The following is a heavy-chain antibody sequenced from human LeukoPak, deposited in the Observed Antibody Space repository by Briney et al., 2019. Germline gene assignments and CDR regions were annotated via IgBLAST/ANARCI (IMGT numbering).Heavy chain of an antibody. V-gene: IGHV1-46*01. J-gene: IGHJ4*02. CDR2: VNPSGIGGRT. D-gene: IGHD5-24*01. Sequence: ASVKVSCKASGYRFTGYYMHWVRQAPGQGLQWMGKVNPSGIGGRTWSAQRFEGRLTLTSDTSTSTFYMELSRLTYDDTAVYFCARDDTINSAPFDYWGQGTLVTVSS. CDR3: ARDDTINSAPFDY. CDR1: GYRFTGYY.